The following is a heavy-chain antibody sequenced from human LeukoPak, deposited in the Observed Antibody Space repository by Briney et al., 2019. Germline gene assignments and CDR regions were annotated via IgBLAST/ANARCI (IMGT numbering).Heavy chain of an antibody. CDR2: INQGGSEK. CDR1: GFTFSTYW. J-gene: IGHJ4*02. CDR3: ARDPAGSSWFDF. V-gene: IGHV3-7*01. Sequence: GGSLRLSCAASGFTFSTYWMSWVRQAPGKGLEWVANINQGGSEKYYVDSVKGRFTISRDNAKNSLYLQMNSLRAEDTALYYCARDPAGSSWFDFWGQGTLVTVSS. D-gene: IGHD6-13*01.